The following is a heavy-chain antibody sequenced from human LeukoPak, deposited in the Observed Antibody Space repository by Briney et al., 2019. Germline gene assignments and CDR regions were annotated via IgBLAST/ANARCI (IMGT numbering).Heavy chain of an antibody. CDR1: GFTVSSNS. Sequence: GGSLRLSCTVSGFTVSSNSMSWVRQAPGKGLEWVSFIYSDNTHYSDSVKGRFTISRDNSKNTLYLQMNSLRAEDTAVYYCARVARVGGGYGYNSGLFDYWGQGTPVTVSS. V-gene: IGHV3-66*01. CDR2: IYSDNT. J-gene: IGHJ4*02. D-gene: IGHD5-24*01. CDR3: ARVARVGGGYGYNSGLFDY.